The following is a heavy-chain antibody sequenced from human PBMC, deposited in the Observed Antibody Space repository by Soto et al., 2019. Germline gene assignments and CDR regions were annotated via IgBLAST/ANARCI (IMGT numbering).Heavy chain of an antibody. V-gene: IGHV3-30*18. CDR3: AKKSGGFIDY. D-gene: IGHD3-16*01. J-gene: IGHJ4*02. CDR2: ISYDGSNK. Sequence: GGSLRLSCAASGFTFSSYGMHWVRQAPGKGLEWVAVISYDGSNKYYADSVKGRFTISRDNSKNTLYLQMNSLRAEDTAVYYCAKKSGGFIDYWGQGTLVTVSS. CDR1: GFTFSSYG.